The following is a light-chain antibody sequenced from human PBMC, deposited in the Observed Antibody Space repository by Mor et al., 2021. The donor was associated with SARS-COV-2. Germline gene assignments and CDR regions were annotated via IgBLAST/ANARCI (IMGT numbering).Light chain of an antibody. V-gene: IGLV3-9*01. CDR1: NIGKIN. J-gene: IGLJ1*01. Sequence: TARITCGGNNIGKINVHWYQQKAGQAPVLVIYRDDKRPSGIPDRFSGSNSGNTATLTISRVQVGDEADYYCQVWDSSSVVFGAGTKVTVL. CDR2: RDD. CDR3: QVWDSSSVV.